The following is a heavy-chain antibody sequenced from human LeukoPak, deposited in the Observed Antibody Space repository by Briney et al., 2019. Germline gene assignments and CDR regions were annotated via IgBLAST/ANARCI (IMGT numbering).Heavy chain of an antibody. D-gene: IGHD3-16*02. J-gene: IGHJ4*02. CDR1: GFTFSSYG. Sequence: GGSLRLSCAASGFTFSSYGMSWVRQAPGKGLEWVSAISGSGGSTYYADSVKGRFTISRDNSKNTLYLQMNSLRAEDTAVYYCAKDFSPFGGVIVMGSYFDYWGQGTLVTVSS. V-gene: IGHV3-23*01. CDR3: AKDFSPFGGVIVMGSYFDY. CDR2: ISGSGGST.